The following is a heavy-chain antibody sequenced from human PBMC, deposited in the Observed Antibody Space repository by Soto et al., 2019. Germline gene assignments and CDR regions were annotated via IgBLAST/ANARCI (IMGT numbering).Heavy chain of an antibody. Sequence: QITLKESGPTLVKPTQTLTLTCTFSGFSLSTGGVGVGWIRQPPGKALEWLALIYWNDDKRYSPSLKSRLTITKDTSKNQVVLTMTNMDPVDTATYYCAHKSMYYDFWSGYLVSAMYNWFDPWGQGTLVTVSS. CDR2: IYWNDDK. CDR1: GFSLSTGGVG. CDR3: AHKSMYYDFWSGYLVSAMYNWFDP. D-gene: IGHD3-3*01. J-gene: IGHJ5*02. V-gene: IGHV2-5*01.